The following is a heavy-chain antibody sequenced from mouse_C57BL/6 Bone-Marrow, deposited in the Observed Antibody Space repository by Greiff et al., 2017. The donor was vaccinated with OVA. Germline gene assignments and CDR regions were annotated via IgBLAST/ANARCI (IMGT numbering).Heavy chain of an antibody. V-gene: IGHV5-6*02. CDR1: GFTFSSYG. Sequence: DVMLVESGGDLVKPGGSLKLSCAASGFTFSSYGMSWVRQTPDKRLEWVATISSGGSYTYYPDSVKGRFTISRDNAKNTLYLQMSSLKSEDTAMYYCARHDYYGSSFLYYYAMDYWGQGTSVTVSS. CDR2: ISSGGSYT. J-gene: IGHJ4*01. D-gene: IGHD1-1*01. CDR3: ARHDYYGSSFLYYYAMDY.